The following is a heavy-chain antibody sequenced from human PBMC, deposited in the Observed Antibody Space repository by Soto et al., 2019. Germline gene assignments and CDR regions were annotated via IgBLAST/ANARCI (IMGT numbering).Heavy chain of an antibody. CDR2: ISAYNGNT. D-gene: IGHD6-19*01. CDR3: ARGPIAVATDDAFDI. J-gene: IGHJ3*02. CDR1: GYTFTSYG. V-gene: IGHV1-18*01. Sequence: ASVKVSWKASGYTFTSYGISWVRQAPGQGLEWMGWISAYNGNTNYAQKLQGRVTMTTDTSTSTAYMELRSLRSDDTAVYYCARGPIAVATDDAFDIWGQGTMVTVSS.